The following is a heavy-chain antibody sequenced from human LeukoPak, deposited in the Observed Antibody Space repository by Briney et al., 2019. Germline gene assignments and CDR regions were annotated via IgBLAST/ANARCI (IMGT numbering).Heavy chain of an antibody. Sequence: PGGSLRLSCAASGFTFSSYAMSWVRQAPGKGLEWVSAISGSGGSTYYADSVKGRFTISRDNSKNTLYLQMNSLRAEDTAVYYCAKGATMVRGVIDYFDYWGQGTPVTASS. CDR3: AKGATMVRGVIDYFDY. D-gene: IGHD3-10*01. CDR1: GFTFSSYA. CDR2: ISGSGGST. V-gene: IGHV3-23*01. J-gene: IGHJ4*02.